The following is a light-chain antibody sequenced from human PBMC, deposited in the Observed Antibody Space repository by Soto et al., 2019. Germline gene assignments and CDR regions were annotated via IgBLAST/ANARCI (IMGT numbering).Light chain of an antibody. CDR2: EVS. Sequence: QSALTQPPSASGSPGQSVTISCTGTSSDVGGYNYVSWYQQHPGKAPKLMIYEVSKRPSGVPDRFSGSKPGNTASLTVSGLQAEDGADYYCSSYAGSTVFGTGTKVTVL. J-gene: IGLJ1*01. CDR1: SSDVGGYNY. V-gene: IGLV2-8*01. CDR3: SSYAGSTV.